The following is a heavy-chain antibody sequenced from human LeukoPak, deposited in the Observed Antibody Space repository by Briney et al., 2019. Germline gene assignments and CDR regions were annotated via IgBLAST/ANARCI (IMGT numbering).Heavy chain of an antibody. CDR3: ARGGDTAMARYRPFDY. CDR2: INPNSGGT. D-gene: IGHD5-18*01. V-gene: IGHV1-2*02. J-gene: IGHJ4*02. Sequence: ASVKVSCKASGYTFTGYYMHWVRQAPGQGLEWMGWINPNSGGTNYAQKFQGRVTMTRDTSISTACMELSRLRSDDTAVYYCARGGDTAMARYRPFDYWGQGTLVTVSS. CDR1: GYTFTGYY.